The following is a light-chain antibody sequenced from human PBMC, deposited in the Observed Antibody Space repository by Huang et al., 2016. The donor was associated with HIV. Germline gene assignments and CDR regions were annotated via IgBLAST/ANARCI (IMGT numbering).Light chain of an antibody. Sequence: DIQMTQSPSALSASVGDRVTITCRASQDISNYLVWFQQKPGGVPKRLIYDASKLESGVPSRFSGSGFGTEFTLTISSLEPEDFALYYCQQHHSWLTFGGGTKLEVK. CDR1: QDISNY. V-gene: IGKV1-17*03. CDR3: QQHHSWLT. J-gene: IGKJ4*01. CDR2: DAS.